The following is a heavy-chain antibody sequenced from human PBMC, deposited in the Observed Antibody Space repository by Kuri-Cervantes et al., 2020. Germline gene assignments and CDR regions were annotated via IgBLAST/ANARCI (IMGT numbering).Heavy chain of an antibody. D-gene: IGHD3-16*01. CDR2: ISGSGGST. CDR1: GFTFSSYA. J-gene: IGHJ6*02. Sequence: GGSLRLSCAASGFTFSSYAMSWVRQAPGKGLEWVSAISGSGGSTYYADSVKGRFTISRDNSKNTLYLQMNSLRAEDTAVYYCARGPTPGITLIGHYYYYYGMDVWGQGTTVTVSS. V-gene: IGHV3-23*01. CDR3: ARGPTPGITLIGHYYYYYGMDV.